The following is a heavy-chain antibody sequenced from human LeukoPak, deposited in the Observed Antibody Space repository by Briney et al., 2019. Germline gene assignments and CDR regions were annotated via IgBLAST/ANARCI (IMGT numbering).Heavy chain of an antibody. CDR2: INPNSGGT. J-gene: IGHJ4*02. V-gene: IGHV1-2*02. Sequence: ASVKVSCKASGYTFTGYYMHWVRQAPGEGLEWMGWINPNSGGTNYAQKFQGRVTMTRDMSTSTDYMELSSLRSEDTAVYYCSRIRMVRGVMNYFDYWGQGTLVTVSS. D-gene: IGHD3-10*01. CDR1: GYTFTGYY. CDR3: SRIRMVRGVMNYFDY.